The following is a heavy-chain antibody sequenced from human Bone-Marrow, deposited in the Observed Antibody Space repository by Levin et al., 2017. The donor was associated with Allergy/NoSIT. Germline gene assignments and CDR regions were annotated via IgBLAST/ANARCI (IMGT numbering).Heavy chain of an antibody. V-gene: IGHV1-2*02. CDR2: INPNSGGT. CDR3: ARDRCSGGSCYSGRWYFDL. CDR1: GYTFTGYY. J-gene: IGHJ2*01. D-gene: IGHD2-15*01. Sequence: GESLKISCKASGYTFTGYYMHWVRQAPGQGLEWMGWINPNSGGTNYAQKFQGRVTMTRDTSISTAYMELSRLRSDDTAVYYCARDRCSGGSCYSGRWYFDLWGRGTLVTVSS.